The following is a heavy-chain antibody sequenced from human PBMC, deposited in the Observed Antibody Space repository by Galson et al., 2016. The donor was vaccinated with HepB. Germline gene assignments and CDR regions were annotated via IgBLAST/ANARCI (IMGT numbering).Heavy chain of an antibody. CDR1: GGSISSSNW. Sequence: SETLSLTCAVSGGSISSSNWWIWVRQPPGKGLEWIGEIFHDGSTNYNPSPKSRVTISVDKSNNQFSLRLRSVTAADTAVYYCAGKNGAWYAADCWGQGTLVTVSS. CDR2: IFHDGST. CDR3: AGKNGAWYAADC. D-gene: IGHD6-19*01. J-gene: IGHJ4*02. V-gene: IGHV4-4*02.